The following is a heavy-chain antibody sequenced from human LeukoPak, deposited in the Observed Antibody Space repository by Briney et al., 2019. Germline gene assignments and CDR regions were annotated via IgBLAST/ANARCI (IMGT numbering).Heavy chain of an antibody. CDR3: ARVASSVMDY. Sequence: SETLSLTCTVSGGSVSSGSYYWSWIRQPPGKGLEWIGYIYYTGSTNYNLSLKSRVTISIDTSKNQFSLKLSSVTAADTAVYYCARVASSVMDYWGQGILVTVSS. D-gene: IGHD2-8*01. CDR1: GGSVSSGSYY. V-gene: IGHV4-61*01. J-gene: IGHJ4*02. CDR2: IYYTGST.